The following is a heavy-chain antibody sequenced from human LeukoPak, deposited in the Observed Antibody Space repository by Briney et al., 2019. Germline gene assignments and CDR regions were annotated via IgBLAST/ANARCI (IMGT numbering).Heavy chain of an antibody. D-gene: IGHD4/OR15-4a*01. J-gene: IGHJ4*02. CDR1: GYTFSCYY. V-gene: IGHV1-46*01. Sequence: ASVKVSCKASGYTFSCYYMHWMRQAPGPGLEWMGLINPSGSITSYAQKFQGRVTMTRDTSTSTVYMELSSLRSEDTAVYYCARERDDYALDYWGQGTLVTVSS. CDR3: ARERDDYALDY. CDR2: INPSGSIT.